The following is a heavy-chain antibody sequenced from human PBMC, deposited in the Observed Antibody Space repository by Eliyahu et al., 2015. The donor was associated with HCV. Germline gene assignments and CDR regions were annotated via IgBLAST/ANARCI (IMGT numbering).Heavy chain of an antibody. D-gene: IGHD4-17*01. CDR3: ARGMTTVTNNWFDP. V-gene: IGHV3-21*01. CDR1: XFPFSSYX. CDR2: ISSSSSYI. J-gene: IGHJ5*02. Sequence: EVQLVESGGGLVKPGGSLRLSCAASXFPFSSYXMNWVRQAPGKGLEWVSSISSSSSYIYYADSVKGRXTISRDNAKNSLYLQMNSLRAEDTAVYYCARGMTTVTNNWFDPWGQGTLVTVSS.